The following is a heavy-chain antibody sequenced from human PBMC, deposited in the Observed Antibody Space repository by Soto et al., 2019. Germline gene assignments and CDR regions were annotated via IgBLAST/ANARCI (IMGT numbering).Heavy chain of an antibody. CDR2: IYYSGST. J-gene: IGHJ3*02. V-gene: IGHV4-39*01. CDR1: GSSISSSSYY. Sequence: PSETLSLTCTVSGSSISSSSYYWGWIRQPPGKGLEWIGSIYYSGSTYYNPSLKSRVTISVDTSKNQFSLKLSSVTAADTAVYYCARSGTTVTVDAFDIWGQGTMVTVSS. CDR3: ARSGTTVTVDAFDI. D-gene: IGHD4-17*01.